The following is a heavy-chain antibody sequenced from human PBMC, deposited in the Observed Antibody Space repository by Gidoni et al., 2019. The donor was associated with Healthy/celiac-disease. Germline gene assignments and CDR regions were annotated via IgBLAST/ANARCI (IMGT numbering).Heavy chain of an antibody. CDR3: ARGGRWLHPKDAFDI. J-gene: IGHJ3*02. CDR1: GGYFSGYY. Sequence: QVQLQQWGAGLLKPSETLSLTCAVYGGYFSGYYWSWSRQPPGKGLEWIGEINHSGSTNYNPSLKSRVTISVDTSKNQFSLKLSSVTAADTAVYYCARGGRWLHPKDAFDIWGQGTMVTVSS. V-gene: IGHV4-34*01. D-gene: IGHD5-12*01. CDR2: INHSGST.